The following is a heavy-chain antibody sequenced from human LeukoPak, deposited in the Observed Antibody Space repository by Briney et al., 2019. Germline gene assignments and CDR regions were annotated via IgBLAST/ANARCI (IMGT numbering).Heavy chain of an antibody. CDR1: GFTFSSYS. CDR3: ARDIGGVELHDAFDI. J-gene: IGHJ3*02. CDR2: ISSSSSYI. V-gene: IGHV3-21*01. D-gene: IGHD1-26*01. Sequence: GGSLRLSCAASGFTFSSYSMNWVRQAPGKGLEWVSSISSSSSYIYYADSVKGRFTISRDNAKNSLYLQMNSLRAEDTAVYYCARDIGGVELHDAFDIWGQGTMVTVSS.